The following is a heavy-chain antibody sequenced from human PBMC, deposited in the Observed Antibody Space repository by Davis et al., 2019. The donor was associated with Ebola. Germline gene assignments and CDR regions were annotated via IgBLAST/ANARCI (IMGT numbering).Heavy chain of an antibody. CDR2: ISSNGGST. J-gene: IGHJ4*02. Sequence: GESLKISCSASGFIFSSYAMHWVRQAPGKGLEYVSGISSNGGSTYYADSVKGGFTISRDNSKNTLYLQMSSLRAEDTAVYYCVKGYGFGDPWGYWGQGTLVTVSS. CDR3: VKGYGFGDPWGY. D-gene: IGHD3-10*01. V-gene: IGHV3-64D*06. CDR1: GFIFSSYA.